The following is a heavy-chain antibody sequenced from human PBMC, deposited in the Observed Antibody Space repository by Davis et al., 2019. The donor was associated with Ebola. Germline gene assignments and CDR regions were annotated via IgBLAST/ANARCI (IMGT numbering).Heavy chain of an antibody. Sequence: AASVKVSCKVSGYTLTELSTHWVRQAPGKGLEWMGGFDPEDGETIYAQKFQGRVTMTEDTSTDTAYMELSSLRSEDTAVYYCATLLGCSGGSCYPAEYFQHWGQGTLVTVSS. CDR1: GYTLTELS. J-gene: IGHJ1*01. CDR2: FDPEDGET. V-gene: IGHV1-24*01. CDR3: ATLLGCSGGSCYPAEYFQH. D-gene: IGHD2-15*01.